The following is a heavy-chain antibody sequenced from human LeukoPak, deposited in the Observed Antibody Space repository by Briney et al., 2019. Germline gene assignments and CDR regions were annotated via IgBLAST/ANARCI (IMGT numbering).Heavy chain of an antibody. J-gene: IGHJ6*03. D-gene: IGHD2-8*02. V-gene: IGHV4-34*01. CDR2: INHSGST. CDR3: ARMGAGNCTGGVCYNLYYYYMDV. CDR1: GGSFSGYY. Sequence: SETLSLTCAVYGGSFSGYYWSWIRQPPGKGLEWIGEINHSGSTNYNPSLKSRVTISVDTSKNQFSLKLSSVTAADTAVYYCARMGAGNCTGGVCYNLYYYYMDVWGKGTTVTVSS.